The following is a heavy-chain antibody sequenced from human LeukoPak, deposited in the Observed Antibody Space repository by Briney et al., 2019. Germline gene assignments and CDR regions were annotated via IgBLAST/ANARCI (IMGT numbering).Heavy chain of an antibody. D-gene: IGHD3-10*01. CDR3: ARFGYYYGSWSVMYYMVV. Sequence: APVKVACQASGYTFPSYRISGLRQAPGQGLEWVGWISPYNGNTNYEQKLQGRVTMTTDTSTSTAYRELRGLRSEDTGVYYCARFGYYYGSWSVMYYMVVWGKGSTVTV. CDR1: GYTFPSYR. V-gene: IGHV1-18*01. CDR2: ISPYNGNT. J-gene: IGHJ6*03.